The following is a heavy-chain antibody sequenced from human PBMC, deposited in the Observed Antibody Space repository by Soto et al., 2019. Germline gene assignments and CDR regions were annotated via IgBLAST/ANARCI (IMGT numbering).Heavy chain of an antibody. J-gene: IGHJ4*02. D-gene: IGHD3-22*01. CDR1: GFTFSTYS. CDR2: ISSSSSTI. Sequence: GGSLRLSCAASGFTFSTYSMNWVRQAPGKGLEWVSYISSSSSTIFYTDSVKGRFTVSRDNAKNSLYLQMNSLRAEDTALYYCAKDSYYDSSGYYDYWGQGTLVTSPQ. V-gene: IGHV3-48*04. CDR3: AKDSYYDSSGYYDY.